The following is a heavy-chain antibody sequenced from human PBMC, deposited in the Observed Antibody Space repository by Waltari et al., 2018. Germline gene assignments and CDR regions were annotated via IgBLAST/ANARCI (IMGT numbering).Heavy chain of an antibody. Sequence: EANLAESGGGLVQPGGSLRLSCTASGFRFSLYGMSWVRQAPGKGLECVSSISRAISYIYYADYVKGRFTISRDNAKNSLYLQMNSLRVEDTAVYYCAREWGVMVGTAGFYFDYWGQGALVTVSS. V-gene: IGHV3-21*01. CDR2: ISRAISYI. D-gene: IGHD2-15*01. CDR3: AREWGVMVGTAGFYFDY. J-gene: IGHJ4*02. CDR1: GFRFSLYG.